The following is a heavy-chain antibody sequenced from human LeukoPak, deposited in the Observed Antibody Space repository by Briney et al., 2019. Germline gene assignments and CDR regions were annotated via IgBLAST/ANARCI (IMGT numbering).Heavy chain of an antibody. CDR2: INHSGST. D-gene: IGHD3-16*01. V-gene: IGHV4-34*01. J-gene: IGHJ4*02. CDR3: ATSGGTLGPTNYFAY. CDR1: GESFSGYY. Sequence: PSETLSLTCAVYGESFSGYYWSWIRRPPGKGLEWIGEINHSGSTNYNPSLKSRVTISVDTSKNQFSLKLSSVTAADTAVYYCATSGGTLGPTNYFAYWGQGTLVTVSS.